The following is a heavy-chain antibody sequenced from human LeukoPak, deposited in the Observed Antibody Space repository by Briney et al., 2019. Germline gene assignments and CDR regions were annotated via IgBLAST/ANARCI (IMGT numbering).Heavy chain of an antibody. Sequence: GGSLRLSCAASGFTFSSYTMNWVRQAPGKGLEWVSSISGSSAHIYYADSLKGRFTVSRDNAMNSLFLHMTNLGAEDTAIYYCARVGGAAGTAAAGFDIWGQGSLVTVSS. D-gene: IGHD6-13*01. CDR3: ARVGGAAGTAAAGFDI. V-gene: IGHV3-21*01. CDR2: ISGSSAHI. CDR1: GFTFSSYT. J-gene: IGHJ4*02.